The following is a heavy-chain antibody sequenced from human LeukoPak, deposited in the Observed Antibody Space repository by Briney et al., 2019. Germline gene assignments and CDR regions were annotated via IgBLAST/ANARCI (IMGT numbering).Heavy chain of an antibody. J-gene: IGHJ4*02. Sequence: GGSLRLSCAASGFTFSSYEMNWVRQAPGKGLECVSYISSDGGTIYYADSVKGRFTISRDNAKNSLYLQMNSLGPEDSALYYCASEDSDGTAMIGGFHNWGQGTLVTVSS. D-gene: IGHD3-16*01. CDR3: ASEDSDGTAMIGGFHN. V-gene: IGHV3-48*03. CDR2: ISSDGGTI. CDR1: GFTFSSYE.